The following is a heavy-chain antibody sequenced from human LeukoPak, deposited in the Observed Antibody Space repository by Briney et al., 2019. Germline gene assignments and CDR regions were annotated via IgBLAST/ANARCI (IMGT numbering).Heavy chain of an antibody. D-gene: IGHD3-10*01. CDR1: GYTFTSYD. Sequence: GASVKVSCKASGYTFTSYDINWVRQATGQGLEWMGWMNPNSGNTGYAQKFQGRVTMTRNTSISTAYMELSSLRSEDTAVYYCARGPFYLWFGEGLTPDVWGQGTTVTVSS. J-gene: IGHJ6*02. CDR3: ARGPFYLWFGEGLTPDV. CDR2: MNPNSGNT. V-gene: IGHV1-8*01.